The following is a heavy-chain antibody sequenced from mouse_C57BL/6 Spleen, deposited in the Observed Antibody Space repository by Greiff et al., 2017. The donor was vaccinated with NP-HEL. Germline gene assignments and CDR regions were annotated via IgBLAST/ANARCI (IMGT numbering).Heavy chain of an antibody. J-gene: IGHJ4*01. Sequence: EVQLQQSGPELVKPGASVKIPCKASGYTFTDYNMDWVKQSHGKSLEWIGDINPNNGGTNYNQKFKGKATLTVDKSSSTAYMELRSLTSEDTAVYYCARRALRGYAMDYWGQGTSVTVSS. CDR3: ARRALRGYAMDY. CDR2: INPNNGGT. D-gene: IGHD1-1*01. CDR1: GYTFTDYN. V-gene: IGHV1-18*01.